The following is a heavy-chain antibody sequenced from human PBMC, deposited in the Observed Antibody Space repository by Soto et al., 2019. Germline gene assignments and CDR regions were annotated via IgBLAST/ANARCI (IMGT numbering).Heavy chain of an antibody. D-gene: IGHD6-19*01. CDR3: AKEGAVAGTGYGMDV. CDR2: ISYDGSNK. Sequence: QVQLVESGGGVVQPGRSLRLSCAASGFTFSSYGMHWVRQAAGKGLEWVAVISYDGSNKYYADSVKGRFTISRDNSKNTLYLQMNSLRAEDTAVYYCAKEGAVAGTGYGMDVWGQGTTVTVSS. V-gene: IGHV3-30*18. CDR1: GFTFSSYG. J-gene: IGHJ6*02.